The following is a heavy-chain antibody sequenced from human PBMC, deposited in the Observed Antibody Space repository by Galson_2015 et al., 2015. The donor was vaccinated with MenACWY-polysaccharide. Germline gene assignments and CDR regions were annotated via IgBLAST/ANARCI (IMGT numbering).Heavy chain of an antibody. CDR1: GFTFSSYA. CDR2: ISGSGGST. D-gene: IGHD6-19*01. CDR3: ARGNSQWLPSYYFDY. V-gene: IGHV3-23*01. J-gene: IGHJ4*02. Sequence: SLRLSCAASGFTFSSYAMNWVRQAPGKGLEWVSGISGSGGSTYYADSVKGRFTISRDNSKNTVYLQMNSLRAEDTAVYYCARGNSQWLPSYYFDYWGQGTLVTVSS.